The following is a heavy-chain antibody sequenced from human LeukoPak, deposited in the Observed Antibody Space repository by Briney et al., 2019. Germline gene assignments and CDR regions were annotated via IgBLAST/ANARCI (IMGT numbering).Heavy chain of an antibody. Sequence: GGSLRLSCAASGFTFSSYGMTWVRQAPGKGLEWVSYISSSSSTIYYADSVKGRFTISRDNAKNSLYLQLNSPRAEDTAVYYCARDPKDSGYIYYFDYWGQGTLVAVSS. CDR1: GFTFSSYG. V-gene: IGHV3-48*01. J-gene: IGHJ4*02. CDR3: ARDPKDSGYIYYFDY. CDR2: ISSSSSTI. D-gene: IGHD3-22*01.